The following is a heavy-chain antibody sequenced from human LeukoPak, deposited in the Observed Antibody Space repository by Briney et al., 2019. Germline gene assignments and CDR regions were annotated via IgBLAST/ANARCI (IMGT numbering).Heavy chain of an antibody. D-gene: IGHD6-25*01. Sequence: SETLSLTCAVYGGSFSGYYWSWIRQPPGKGLEWSGEINHSGSTNYNPSLKSRVTISVDTSKNQFSLELSSVSAADTAVYYCAGLDQYSSGIRDWGQGTLVTVSS. V-gene: IGHV4-34*01. CDR2: INHSGST. CDR3: AGLDQYSSGIRD. CDR1: GGSFSGYY. J-gene: IGHJ4*02.